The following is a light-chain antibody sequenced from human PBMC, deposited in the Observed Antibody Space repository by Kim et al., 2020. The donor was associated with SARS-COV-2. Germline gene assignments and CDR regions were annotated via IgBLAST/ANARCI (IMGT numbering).Light chain of an antibody. Sequence: QSVLTQPPSASGTPRQRVTISCSGSSSNIGSNPVNWYQQLPGAAPTLLIYSNNQRPSGVPDRFSGSKSGTSASLAISGLQSEDEADYYCAVWDDSLDGYVFGTGTKVTVL. CDR3: AVWDDSLDGYV. CDR2: SNN. CDR1: SSNIGSNP. J-gene: IGLJ1*01. V-gene: IGLV1-44*01.